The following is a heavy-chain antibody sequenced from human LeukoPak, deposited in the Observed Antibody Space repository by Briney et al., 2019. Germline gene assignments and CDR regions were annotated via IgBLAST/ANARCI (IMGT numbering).Heavy chain of an antibody. J-gene: IGHJ4*02. CDR2: ISSRSTTI. D-gene: IGHD2-21*02. CDR3: AREAVTAHDY. CDR1: GFTFSTYS. Sequence: GESLRLSCAASGFTFSTYSMNWVRQAPGKGLEWVSYISSRSTTIYYADSVKGRFTTSRDNAKNSLYLQMNSLRDEDTAVYYCAREAVTAHDYWGQGTLVTVSS. V-gene: IGHV3-48*02.